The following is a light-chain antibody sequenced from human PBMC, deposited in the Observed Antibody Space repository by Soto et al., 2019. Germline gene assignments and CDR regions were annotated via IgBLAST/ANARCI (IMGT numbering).Light chain of an antibody. CDR1: QSISTW. V-gene: IGKV1-5*01. Sequence: DIPMTQSPSTLSASVGDRVTITCRASQSISTWLAWYQQKPGKAPKVLIYGASSLESGVPSRFSGSGSGTEFALTISSLQPDDFATYYCQQYKNYLTFGPGTKVYIK. CDR2: GAS. CDR3: QQYKNYLT. J-gene: IGKJ3*01.